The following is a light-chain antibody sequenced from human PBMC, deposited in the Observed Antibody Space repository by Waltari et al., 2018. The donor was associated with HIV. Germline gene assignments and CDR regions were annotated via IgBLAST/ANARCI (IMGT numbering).Light chain of an antibody. Sequence: DIQMTQSPSSVAASVGDRVTITCRASQGIDTWLAGYQQKPGKAPNLLIYAGSSLHRGVPSRCSGSGSGTDFSLTITSLQPDDFATYYCQQAHSFPYTFGQGTKLEIK. V-gene: IGKV1-12*01. CDR1: QGIDTW. CDR2: AGS. CDR3: QQAHSFPYT. J-gene: IGKJ2*01.